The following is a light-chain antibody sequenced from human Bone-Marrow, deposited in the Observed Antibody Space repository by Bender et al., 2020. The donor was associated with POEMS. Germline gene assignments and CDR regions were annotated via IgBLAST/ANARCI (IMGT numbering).Light chain of an antibody. CDR1: SSNIGNHG. J-gene: IGLJ2*01. CDR3: NSYTSINTVV. V-gene: IGLV2-14*01. CDR2: DVS. Sequence: QSVVTQPPSLSEAPRQRVTISCSGSSSNIGNHGVNWYQQHPGKAPKVMIYDVSNRPSGVSNRFSGSKSGNTASLTISGLQAEDEADYYCNSYTSINTVVFGGGTKLTVL.